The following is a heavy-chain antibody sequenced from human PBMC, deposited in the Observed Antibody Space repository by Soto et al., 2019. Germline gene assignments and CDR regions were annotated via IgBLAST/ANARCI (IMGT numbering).Heavy chain of an antibody. V-gene: IGHV3-33*01. Sequence: QVQLVESGGGVGQPGRSLRLSCAASGFTFSSYGMHWVRQAPGKGLEWVAVIWYDGSNKYYADSVKGRFTISRDNSKNTLYLQMNSLRAEDTDVYYCARGYCSSTSCYPYGMDVWGQGTTVTVSS. D-gene: IGHD2-2*01. J-gene: IGHJ6*02. CDR2: IWYDGSNK. CDR1: GFTFSSYG. CDR3: ARGYCSSTSCYPYGMDV.